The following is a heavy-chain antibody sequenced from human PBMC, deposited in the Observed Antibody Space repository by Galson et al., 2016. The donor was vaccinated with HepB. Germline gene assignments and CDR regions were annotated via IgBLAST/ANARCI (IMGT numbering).Heavy chain of an antibody. J-gene: IGHJ5*02. CDR2: ISFDVSNT. CDR3: ATLYRIRGLFYPYNWFDP. Sequence: SLRLSCAASGFTFSDFGMHWVRQAPGKGLEWVAFISFDVSNTYYADSVKGRFTISRDNSKSTLYLQMNSLRAADTAVYYCATLYRIRGLFYPYNWFDPWGQGTLVTVSS. CDR1: GFTFSDFG. V-gene: IGHV3-30*03. D-gene: IGHD3-10*01.